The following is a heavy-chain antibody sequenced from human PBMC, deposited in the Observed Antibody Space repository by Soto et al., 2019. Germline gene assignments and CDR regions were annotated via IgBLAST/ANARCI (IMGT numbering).Heavy chain of an antibody. CDR1: GASITTYY. V-gene: IGHV4-59*08. CDR2: IYYSGHI. CDR3: ARHGATTWGGFFGS. J-gene: IGHJ4*02. Sequence: QVQLQESGPGLVKPSETLSLTCNVSGASITTYYWSWIRQPPGKGLEWIGYIYYSGHINYNPSLNSRVTISVDTSKNQFSLKLSSVTAADTAVYYCARHGATTWGGFFGSWGLGTMVSVSS. D-gene: IGHD1-26*01.